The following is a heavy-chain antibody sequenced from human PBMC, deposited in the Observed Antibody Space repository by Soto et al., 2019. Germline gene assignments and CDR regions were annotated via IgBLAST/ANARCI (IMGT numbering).Heavy chain of an antibody. J-gene: IGHJ6*02. CDR1: GFTFSSYS. Sequence: GSLRLSCAASGFTFSSYSMNWGRQAPGKGLEWVSYISSSSSTIYYADSVKGRFTISRDNAKNSLYLQMNSLRDEDTAVYYCPRSRYGSGSREQGSNLYYYYNYGMDVWGHG. V-gene: IGHV3-48*02. D-gene: IGHD3-10*01. CDR3: PRSRYGSGSREQGSNLYYYYNYGMDV. CDR2: ISSSSSTI.